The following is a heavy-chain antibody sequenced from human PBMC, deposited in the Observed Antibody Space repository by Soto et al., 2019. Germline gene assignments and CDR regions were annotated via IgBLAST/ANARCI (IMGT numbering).Heavy chain of an antibody. CDR1: GGSFSGYY. J-gene: IGHJ4*02. Sequence: QVQLQQWGAGLLKPSETLSLTCAVYGGSFSGYYWSWIRQPPGKGLEWIGEINHSGSTNYNPSLKSRVTISVDTSKNLFSLKLSSVTAADTAVYYCARGKPPKLYSSSYDYWGQGTLVTVSS. CDR3: ARGKPPKLYSSSYDY. D-gene: IGHD6-6*01. V-gene: IGHV4-34*01. CDR2: INHSGST.